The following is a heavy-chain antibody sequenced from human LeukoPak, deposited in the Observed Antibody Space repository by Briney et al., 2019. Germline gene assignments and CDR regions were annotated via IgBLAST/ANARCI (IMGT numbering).Heavy chain of an antibody. CDR3: ARGRDSRGYQFMGFDS. J-gene: IGHJ4*02. V-gene: IGHV4-61*02. Sequence: SETLSLTCTVSGGSISSGNYYWNWIRQPAGKGLEWIGRIWTDGAPSYRPSLKSRVTISVDTSKNQFSLRLSSVTAADTAVYYCARGRDSRGYQFMGFDSWGQGTLVTVSS. D-gene: IGHD3-22*01. CDR2: IWTDGAP. CDR1: GGSISSGNYY.